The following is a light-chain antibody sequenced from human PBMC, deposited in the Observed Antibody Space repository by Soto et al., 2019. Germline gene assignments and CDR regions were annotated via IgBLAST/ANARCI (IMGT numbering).Light chain of an antibody. V-gene: IGLV2-14*01. CDR1: SSDVGGYNY. Sequence: QSALTQPASVSGSPGQSITISCTGTSSDVGGYNYVSWYQQHPGKAPKLMIYEVSNRPSGVSNRFSGSKSGNTASLTISGLQAEDEADYYCSSYTMVFGEGTKLTVL. J-gene: IGLJ3*02. CDR3: SSYTMV. CDR2: EVS.